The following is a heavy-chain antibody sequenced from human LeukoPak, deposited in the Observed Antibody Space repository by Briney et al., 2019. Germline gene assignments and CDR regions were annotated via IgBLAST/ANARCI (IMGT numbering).Heavy chain of an antibody. CDR3: ARDLSRGMAVAGLDAFDI. Sequence: SQTLSLTCTVSGGSIRSGGYYWTWIRQHPGKGLEWIGYIYHSGSTYYNPSLKSRVTISVDTSKNQFSLKLSSVTAADTAVYYCARDLSRGMAVAGLDAFDIWGQGTTVTVSS. CDR2: IYHSGST. D-gene: IGHD6-19*01. J-gene: IGHJ3*02. CDR1: GGSIRSGGYY. V-gene: IGHV4-31*03.